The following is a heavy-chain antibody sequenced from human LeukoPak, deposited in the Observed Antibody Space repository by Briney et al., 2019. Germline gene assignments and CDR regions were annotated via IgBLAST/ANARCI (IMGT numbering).Heavy chain of an antibody. Sequence: PGGSLRLSCAASGFTFSSYAMHWVRQAPGKGLEWVAVISYDGSNKYYADSVKGRFTISRDNSKNTLYLQMNSLRAEDTAVYYCAREDAGIAACDYWGQGTLVTVSS. CDR1: GFTFSSYA. D-gene: IGHD6-13*01. V-gene: IGHV3-30*04. CDR2: ISYDGSNK. J-gene: IGHJ4*02. CDR3: AREDAGIAACDY.